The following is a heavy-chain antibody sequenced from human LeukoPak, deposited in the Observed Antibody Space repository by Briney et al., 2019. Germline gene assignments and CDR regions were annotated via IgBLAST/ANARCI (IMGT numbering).Heavy chain of an antibody. J-gene: IGHJ4*02. Sequence: PGGSLRLSCAASGFTLSTYGMHWVRQAPGKGLEWVAFIRYDGSNEYYVDSVKGRFTISRDNSKNTLYLQMNSLRAEDTAVYYCAKGYGFGTDHWGQGTLVTVSS. D-gene: IGHD3-10*01. CDR3: AKGYGFGTDH. CDR1: GFTLSTYG. CDR2: IRYDGSNE. V-gene: IGHV3-30*02.